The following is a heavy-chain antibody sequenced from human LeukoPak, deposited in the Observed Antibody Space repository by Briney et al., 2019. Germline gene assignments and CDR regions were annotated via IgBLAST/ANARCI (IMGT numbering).Heavy chain of an antibody. CDR1: GFTFSSYA. Sequence: GGSLRLSCAASGFTFSSYAMSWVRQAPEKGLEWVSLISGGGDSTYYADSVKGRFTISRDNSKNTLYLQMNSLRAEDTAVYYCASSVVRGVISGYWGQGTLVTVSS. CDR3: ASSVVRGVISGY. D-gene: IGHD3-10*01. J-gene: IGHJ4*02. CDR2: ISGGGDST. V-gene: IGHV3-23*01.